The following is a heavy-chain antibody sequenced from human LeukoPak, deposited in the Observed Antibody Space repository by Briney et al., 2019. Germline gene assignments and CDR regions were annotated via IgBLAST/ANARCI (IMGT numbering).Heavy chain of an antibody. J-gene: IGHJ4*02. CDR2: ISSSGDIK. CDR3: ASEIVAGAFDY. CDR1: GFTFSDYY. V-gene: IGHV3-11*01. D-gene: IGHD6-19*01. Sequence: GGSLRLSCAASGFTFSDYYMSWIRQAPGKGLEGVSDISSSGDIKSYADSVKGGFTISRDNAKTSLHLQMISLRAEDTAVYYCASEIVAGAFDYWGQGTLVTVSS.